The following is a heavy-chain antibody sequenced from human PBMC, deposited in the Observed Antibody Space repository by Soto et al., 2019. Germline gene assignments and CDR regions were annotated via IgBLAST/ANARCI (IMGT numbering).Heavy chain of an antibody. V-gene: IGHV4-61*01. CDR2: ISYSGNT. CDR1: GDSVSTASYC. CDR3: ARGRYDSGWFDF. J-gene: IGHJ4*02. D-gene: IGHD6-19*01. Sequence: SETLSLTCTVSGDSVSTASYCWDRLRPSPGQGLEWIGYISYSGNTDYNPTLKNRVTISADTSKNQFSLRLTSVTAADTAVYYCARGRYDSGWFDFWGQGTPVTVSS.